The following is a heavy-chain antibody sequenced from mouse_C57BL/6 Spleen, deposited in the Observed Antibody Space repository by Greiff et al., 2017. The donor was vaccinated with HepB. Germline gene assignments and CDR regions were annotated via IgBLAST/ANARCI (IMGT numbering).Heavy chain of an antibody. D-gene: IGHD1-2*01. Sequence: VQLQQSGAELVRPGASVTLSCKASGYTFTDYEMHWVKQTPVHGLEWIGAIDPETGGTAYNQKFKGKAILTADKSSSTAYMELRSLTSEDSAVYYCTRDDGYVAWFAYWGQGTLVTVSA. CDR2: IDPETGGT. CDR3: TRDDGYVAWFAY. CDR1: GYTFTDYE. V-gene: IGHV1-15*01. J-gene: IGHJ3*01.